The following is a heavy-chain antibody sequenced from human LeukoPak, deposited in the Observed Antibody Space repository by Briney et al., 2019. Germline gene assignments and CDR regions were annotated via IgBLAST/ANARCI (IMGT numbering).Heavy chain of an antibody. J-gene: IGHJ4*02. V-gene: IGHV3-23*01. CDR1: GITLSNYG. CDR3: AKRGVVIRVILVGFHKEAYYFDS. CDR2: ISDSGGRT. Sequence: GGSLRLSCAVSGITLSNYGMSWVRQAPGKGLEWVAGISDSGGRTNYADSVKGRFTISRDNPKNTLYLQMNGLRVEDTAVYFCAKRGVVIRVILVGFHKEAYYFDSWGQGALVTVSS. D-gene: IGHD3-22*01.